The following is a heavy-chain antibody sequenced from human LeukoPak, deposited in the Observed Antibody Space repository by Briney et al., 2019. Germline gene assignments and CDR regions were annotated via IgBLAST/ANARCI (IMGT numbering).Heavy chain of an antibody. CDR3: AKRRDSVRAPMEPYFDY. CDR1: GFTFSTYA. Sequence: PGGSLRLSCAASGFTFSTYAMSWVRQAPGKGLEWVSGISAGGSTSCADSVKGRFTISRDNSKNALFLQMNGLRAEDTAVYYCAKRRDSVRAPMEPYFDYWGQGTLVTVSS. V-gene: IGHV3-23*01. D-gene: IGHD1-1*01. J-gene: IGHJ4*02. CDR2: ISAGGST.